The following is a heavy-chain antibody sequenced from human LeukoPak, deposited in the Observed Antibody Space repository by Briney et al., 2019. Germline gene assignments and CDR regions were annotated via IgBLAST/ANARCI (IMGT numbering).Heavy chain of an antibody. CDR1: GGSISSYNW. Sequence: SGTLCLTRVVSGGSISSYNWWSWVRQPPGKGREWIGEIYHSGSTNYNPSLKSRVTISLDKSKNQFSLKLSSVTAADTAVYYCATTAAAGTRLAWFDPWGQGTLVTVSS. D-gene: IGHD6-13*01. V-gene: IGHV4-4*02. J-gene: IGHJ5*02. CDR2: IYHSGST. CDR3: ATTAAAGTRLAWFDP.